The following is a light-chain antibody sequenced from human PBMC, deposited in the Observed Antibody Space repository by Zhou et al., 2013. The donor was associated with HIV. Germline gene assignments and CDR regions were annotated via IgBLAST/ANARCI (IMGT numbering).Light chain of an antibody. CDR1: QDISKY. CDR2: DAS. CDR3: QQYDNLPLT. J-gene: IGKJ4*01. Sequence: DIQMTQSPSSLSASVGDRVTITCQASQDISKYLNWYQQKPGKAPRLLIFDASNLETGVPSRLSGSGSGTDFSFTISSLQPEDIATYYCQQYDNLPLTFGGGPRWRSN. V-gene: IGKV1-33*01.